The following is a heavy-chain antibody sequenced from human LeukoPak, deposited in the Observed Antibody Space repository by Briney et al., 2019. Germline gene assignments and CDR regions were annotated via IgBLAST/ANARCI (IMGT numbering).Heavy chain of an antibody. CDR2: ISGSGGSR. V-gene: IGHV3-23*01. J-gene: IGHJ4*02. CDR3: AKRPTSGNYYDSSGYYPHFDY. CDR1: GLTFSSYA. D-gene: IGHD3-22*01. Sequence: GGSLRLSCAASGLTFSSYAMTWVRQAPGKGLEWVSAISGSGGSRYYADSVKGRFTISRDNSKNTLYLQMNSLRAEDTAVYYCAKRPTSGNYYDSSGYYPHFDYWGQGTLVTVSS.